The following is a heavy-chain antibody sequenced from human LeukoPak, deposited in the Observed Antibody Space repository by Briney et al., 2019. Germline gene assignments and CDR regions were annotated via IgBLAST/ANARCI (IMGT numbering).Heavy chain of an antibody. CDR2: ITGSGSST. J-gene: IGHJ3*02. Sequence: GGSLRLSCTASGLSLNSYAMSWVRQVPGKGLEWVSSITGSGSSTYYADSVKGRFTISRDSSRNTLYLQMNSLRAEDTAVYYCAKDASSSWRWGAFDIWGQGTMVTVSS. D-gene: IGHD6-13*01. V-gene: IGHV3-23*01. CDR3: AKDASSSWRWGAFDI. CDR1: GLSLNSYA.